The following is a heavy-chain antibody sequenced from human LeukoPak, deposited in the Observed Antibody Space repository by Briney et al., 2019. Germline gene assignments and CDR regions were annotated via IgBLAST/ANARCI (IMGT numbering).Heavy chain of an antibody. J-gene: IGHJ4*02. V-gene: IGHV3-9*01. CDR3: AKRGQGFDY. D-gene: IGHD3-10*01. Sequence: GRSLRLSCAASGLSFDDYGMHWVRQAPGKGLEWVSGMSRNSDSIAYADSVRGRFTISRDNAKNSLYLQMNSLRADDTAFYYCAKRGQGFDYWGQGTLVTVSS. CDR1: GLSFDDYG. CDR2: MSRNSDSI.